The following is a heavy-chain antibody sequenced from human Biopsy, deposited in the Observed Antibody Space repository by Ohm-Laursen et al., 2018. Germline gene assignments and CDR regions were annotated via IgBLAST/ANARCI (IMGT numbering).Heavy chain of an antibody. D-gene: IGHD6-19*01. CDR3: AKHGSGWTGDDALHI. CDR2: ISYSGST. CDR1: GGSISGSS. Sequence: SETLSLTCAVSGGSISGSSWSWIRQAPGRGLEWVGYISYSGSTSNNPSLKSRITISVDTSKNQTSMKVTFVTAADTAVYYCAKHGSGWTGDDALHIWGQGTMVTVSS. V-gene: IGHV4-59*08. J-gene: IGHJ3*02.